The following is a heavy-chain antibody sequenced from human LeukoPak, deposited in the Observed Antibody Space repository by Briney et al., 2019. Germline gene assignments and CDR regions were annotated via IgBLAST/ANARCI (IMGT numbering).Heavy chain of an antibody. J-gene: IGHJ4*02. Sequence: PSETLSLTCAVSGYSISSGYYWGWIRQPPGKGLEWIGSIYHSGSTYYNPSLKSRVTISVDTSKNQFSLKLSPVTAADTAVYYCARQGGDYFDYWGQGTLVTVSS. D-gene: IGHD1-26*01. CDR2: IYHSGST. CDR1: GYSISSGYY. CDR3: ARQGGDYFDY. V-gene: IGHV4-38-2*01.